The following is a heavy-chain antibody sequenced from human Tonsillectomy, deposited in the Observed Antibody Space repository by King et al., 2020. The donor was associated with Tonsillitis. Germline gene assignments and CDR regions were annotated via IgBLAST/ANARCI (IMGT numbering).Heavy chain of an antibody. CDR3: ARGDYTLRPFDY. J-gene: IGHJ4*02. CDR2: IYSGGST. D-gene: IGHD4-11*01. Sequence: VQLVESGGGLIQPGGSMRLSCAASGFTVSSNYMSWVRQAPGKGLEWVAVIYSGGSTYYADSVKGRFTISRDNSKNTLYLQMNSLRAEDTAVYYCARGDYTLRPFDYWGQGTLVTVSS. CDR1: GFTVSSNY. V-gene: IGHV3-53*01.